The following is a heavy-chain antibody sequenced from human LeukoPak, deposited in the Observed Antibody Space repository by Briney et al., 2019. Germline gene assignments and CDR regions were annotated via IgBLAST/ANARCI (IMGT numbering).Heavy chain of an antibody. CDR1: GGSISSSSYY. Sequence: PSETLSLTCTVSGGSISSSSYYWGWIRLPPGKGLEWIGSIYNSGSTYYNPSLKSQVTMSVDTSKNQFSLKLSSVTAADTAVYYCARHSSSTRPNFDYWGQGTLVTVSS. CDR3: ARHSSSTRPNFDY. CDR2: IYNSGST. V-gene: IGHV4-39*01. D-gene: IGHD2-2*01. J-gene: IGHJ4*02.